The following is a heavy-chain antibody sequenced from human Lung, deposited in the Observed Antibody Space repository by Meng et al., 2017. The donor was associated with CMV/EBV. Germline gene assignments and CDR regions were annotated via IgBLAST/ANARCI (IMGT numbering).Heavy chain of an antibody. J-gene: IGHJ6*02. Sequence: SXTLSLXCTISGYSITTSYFWGWVRQSPGKGLEWIGSIFHGGTIYYNPSLKSRVTISLDTSKNQFSLRLDSVTAADTAVYYCARERDYYSYMDVWGRGTPVTVSS. CDR1: GYSITTSYF. CDR3: ARERDYYSYMDV. CDR2: IFHGGTI. V-gene: IGHV4-38-2*02.